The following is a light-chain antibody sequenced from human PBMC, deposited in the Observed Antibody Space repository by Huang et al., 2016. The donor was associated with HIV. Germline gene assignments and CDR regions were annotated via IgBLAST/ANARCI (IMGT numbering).Light chain of an antibody. CDR1: QSISAY. V-gene: IGKV1-5*03. J-gene: IGKJ1*01. Sequence: DIQMTQSPSTLSASVGDRVTITCRASQSISAYLAWYQQKPGKVPELLIYEASNLESGVPSRFSGSGSGTEFTLTISSPQPDDFATYYCQQYDTYSRTFGQGTKVEIK. CDR3: QQYDTYSRT. CDR2: EAS.